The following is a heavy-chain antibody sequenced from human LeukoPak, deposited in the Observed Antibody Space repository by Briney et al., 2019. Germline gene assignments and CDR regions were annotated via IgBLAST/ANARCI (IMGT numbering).Heavy chain of an antibody. CDR3: ARRFDS. V-gene: IGHV3-48*01. CDR2: IGPGGDI. Sequence: GGSLRLSCAASGFSFTAYSMNWVRQAPGRGLEWISYIGPGGDIYYADSGTGRFTVSRDTAKNSLYLQMNGLRVEDTAVYYCARRFDSWGQGTLVTVSS. CDR1: GFSFTAYS. J-gene: IGHJ4*02.